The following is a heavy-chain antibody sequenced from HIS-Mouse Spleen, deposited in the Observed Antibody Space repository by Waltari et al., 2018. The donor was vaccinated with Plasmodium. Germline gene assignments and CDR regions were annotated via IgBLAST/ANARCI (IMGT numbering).Heavy chain of an antibody. J-gene: IGHJ4*02. CDR3: AKILSYSSSPEDY. CDR1: RSPFILYR. CDR2: ISYDGSNK. V-gene: IGHV3-30*18. Sequence: QVQLVVSGGGEVEPGRPLCLPCGPSRSPFILYRMHWVRQAPGKGLEWVAVISYDGSNKYYADSVKGRFTISRDNSKNTLYLQMNSLRAEDTAVYYCAKILSYSSSPEDYWGQGTLVTVSS. D-gene: IGHD6-6*01.